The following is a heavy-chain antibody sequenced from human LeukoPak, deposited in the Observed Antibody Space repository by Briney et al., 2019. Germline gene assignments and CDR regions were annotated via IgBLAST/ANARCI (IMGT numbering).Heavy chain of an antibody. V-gene: IGHV4-59*01. J-gene: IGHJ4*02. Sequence: PSETLSLTXTVSGGSISSYYWSWIRQPPGKGLEWIGYIYYSGSTNYNPSLKSRVTISVDTSKNQFSLKLSSVTAADTAVYYCARDLAESSSSWYMYFDYWGQGTLVTVSS. D-gene: IGHD6-13*01. CDR2: IYYSGST. CDR3: ARDLAESSSSWYMYFDY. CDR1: GGSISSYY.